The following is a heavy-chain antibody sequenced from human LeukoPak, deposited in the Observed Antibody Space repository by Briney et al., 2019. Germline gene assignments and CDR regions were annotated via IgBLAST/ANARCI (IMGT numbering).Heavy chain of an antibody. D-gene: IGHD3-22*01. CDR1: GYSFTSYW. CDR2: IYPGDSDT. V-gene: IGHV5-51*01. J-gene: IGHJ6*02. CDR3: ARHQNRFYDSSGYTRYGMDV. Sequence: GESLKISCKGSGYSFTSYWIGWVRQMPGKGLEWMGIIYPGDSDTRYSPSFQGQVTISADKSISTAYLQWSSLKASDTAMYYCARHQNRFYDSSGYTRYGMDVWGQGTTVTVSS.